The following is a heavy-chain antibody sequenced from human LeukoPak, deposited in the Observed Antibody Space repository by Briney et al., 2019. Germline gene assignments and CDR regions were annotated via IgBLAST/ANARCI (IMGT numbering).Heavy chain of an antibody. V-gene: IGHV3-38-3*01. Sequence: GGSLRLSCAASGFTFSSYAMSWVRQAPGKGLEWVSSISGGSTYYADSRKGRFTISRDNSKNTLYLQMNSLRAEDTAVYYCAKGSGSDWNFDYWGQGTLVTVSS. CDR1: GFTFSSYA. CDR3: AKGSGSDWNFDY. D-gene: IGHD1-26*01. CDR2: ISGGST. J-gene: IGHJ4*02.